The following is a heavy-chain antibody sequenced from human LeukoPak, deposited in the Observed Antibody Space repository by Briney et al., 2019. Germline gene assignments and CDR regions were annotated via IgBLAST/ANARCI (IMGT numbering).Heavy chain of an antibody. CDR1: GFTFSSSA. CDR3: AKQLGYCSDGSCYFPY. D-gene: IGHD2-15*01. V-gene: IGHV3-23*01. CDR2: ISNNGGYT. Sequence: GGSLRLSCAASGFTFSSSAMSWVRQAPGKGLGWVSAISNNGGYTYYADSVQGRFTISRDNSKSTLCLQMNSLRAEDTAVYYCAKQLGYCSDGSCYFPYWGQGTLVTVSS. J-gene: IGHJ4*02.